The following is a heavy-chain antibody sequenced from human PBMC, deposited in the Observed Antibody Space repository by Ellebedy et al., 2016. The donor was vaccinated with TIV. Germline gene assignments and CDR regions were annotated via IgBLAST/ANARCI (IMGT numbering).Heavy chain of an antibody. Sequence: AASVKVSCKASGYTFTGYYMHWVRQAPGQGLEWMGWINCNSGGTNYAQKFQGRVTITRDTSISTAYMELSRLRSDDTAVYYCASLGRGSWSDYWGQGTLVTVSS. D-gene: IGHD6-13*01. CDR2: INCNSGGT. CDR1: GYTFTGYY. J-gene: IGHJ4*02. V-gene: IGHV1-2*02. CDR3: ASLGRGSWSDY.